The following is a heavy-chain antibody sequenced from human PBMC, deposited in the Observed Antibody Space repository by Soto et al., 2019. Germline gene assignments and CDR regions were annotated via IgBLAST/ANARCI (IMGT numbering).Heavy chain of an antibody. Sequence: QVQLVQSGAEVKKPGASVKVSCKASGYTFTSYYMHWVRQAPGQGLEWMGIINPSGGSTSYAQKFQGRVTMTRDTSTSTVYMELSSLRSEDTAVYYCARDLHLGGQQLIGDAFDIWGQGTMVTVSS. CDR1: GYTFTSYY. CDR2: INPSGGST. V-gene: IGHV1-46*01. D-gene: IGHD6-13*01. J-gene: IGHJ3*02. CDR3: ARDLHLGGQQLIGDAFDI.